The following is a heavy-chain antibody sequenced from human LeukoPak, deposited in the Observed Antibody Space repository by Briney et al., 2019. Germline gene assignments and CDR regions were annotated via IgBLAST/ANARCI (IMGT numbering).Heavy chain of an antibody. J-gene: IGHJ4*02. CDR3: ARAPHYRFIAY. CDR1: GGSISSGSYY. Sequence: SETLSLTCTVSGGSISSGSYYWSWIRQPAGKGLEWIGRIYTSGSTNYNPSLKSRVTISVDTSKTRFFLKLSSVTGADTAVYYCARAPHYRFIAYWGQGTLVTVYS. D-gene: IGHD2-21*01. V-gene: IGHV4-61*02. CDR2: IYTSGST.